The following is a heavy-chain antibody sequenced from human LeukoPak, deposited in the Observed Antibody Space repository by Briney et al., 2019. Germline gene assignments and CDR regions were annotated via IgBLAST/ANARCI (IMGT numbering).Heavy chain of an antibody. CDR3: ARDPDLSGYSFFDY. Sequence: QSGGSLRLSCAASGFTLSSYWMHWVRQAPGKGLVWVSRINSDGSRTSYADSVKGRFTISRDNAQNTLYLQMNSLRAEDTAVYYCARDPDLSGYSFFDYWGQGTLVTVSS. V-gene: IGHV3-74*01. D-gene: IGHD3-22*01. J-gene: IGHJ4*02. CDR2: INSDGSRT. CDR1: GFTLSSYW.